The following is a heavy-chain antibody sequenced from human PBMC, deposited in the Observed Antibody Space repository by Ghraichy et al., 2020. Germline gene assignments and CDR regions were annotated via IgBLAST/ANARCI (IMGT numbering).Heavy chain of an antibody. V-gene: IGHV3-33*01. D-gene: IGHD3-22*01. Sequence: GESLNISCAASGFTFSSYGMHWVRQAPGKGLEWVAVIWYDGSNKYYADSVKGRFTISRDNSKNTLYLQMNSLRAEDTAVYYCARDIAYYDSSVDYGMDVWGQGTTVTVSS. J-gene: IGHJ6*02. CDR2: IWYDGSNK. CDR3: ARDIAYYDSSVDYGMDV. CDR1: GFTFSSYG.